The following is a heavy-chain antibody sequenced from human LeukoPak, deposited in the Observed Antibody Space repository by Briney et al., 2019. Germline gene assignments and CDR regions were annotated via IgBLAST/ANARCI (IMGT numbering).Heavy chain of an antibody. CDR1: GGSISSSSYY. V-gene: IGHV4-39*01. Sequence: SETLSLTCTVSGGSISSSSYYWGWIRQPPGKGLEWIGSIYYSGSTNYNPSLKSRVTKSVNTSKNQSSLKLSSVTATDTAVYYCARGIAVDVYWGQGALVTVSP. CDR3: ARGIAVDVY. D-gene: IGHD6-19*01. J-gene: IGHJ4*02. CDR2: IYYSGST.